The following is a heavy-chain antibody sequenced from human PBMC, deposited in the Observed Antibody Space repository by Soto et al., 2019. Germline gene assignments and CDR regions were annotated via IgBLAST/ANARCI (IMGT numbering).Heavy chain of an antibody. Sequence: GGSLRLSCAASGFSFHTYAMSWVRQPPGKGLEWVSAISGSGGSTYYADSVKGRFTISRDNSMKMLFLQMTSLRAEDTAVYYCEKDLATRAYAFFVDWYPGTPLTVSS. CDR3: EKDLATRAYAFFVD. D-gene: IGHD5-12*01. CDR1: GFSFHTYA. V-gene: IGHV3-23*01. J-gene: IGHJ4*02. CDR2: ISGSGGST.